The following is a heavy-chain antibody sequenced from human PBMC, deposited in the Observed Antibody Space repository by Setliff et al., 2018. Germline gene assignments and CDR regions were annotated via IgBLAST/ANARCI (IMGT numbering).Heavy chain of an antibody. CDR3: AKGYSSNWYDYFDS. V-gene: IGHV3-23*01. Sequence: GSLRLSCAASGFTFSTYAMSWVRQAPGKGLEWVSGMSASGGSTYYADSVKGRFTISRDSSKNTLHLQMNSLRAEDTAVYYCAKGYSSNWYDYFDSWGQGTLVTVSS. CDR2: MSASGGST. D-gene: IGHD6-13*01. J-gene: IGHJ4*02. CDR1: GFTFSTYA.